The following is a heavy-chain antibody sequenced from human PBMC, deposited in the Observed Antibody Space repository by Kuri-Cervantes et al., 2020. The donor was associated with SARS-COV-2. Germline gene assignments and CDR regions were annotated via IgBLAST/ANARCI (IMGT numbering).Heavy chain of an antibody. CDR1: GFTFSSYW. Sequence: GESLKISCAASGFTFSSYWMHWVRQAPGKGLVWVSRINSDGSSTSYADSVKGRLTISRDNAKNTLYLQTNSLRAEDTAVYYCASLSNLEWLPPWGQGTLVTVSS. CDR2: INSDGSST. D-gene: IGHD3-3*01. V-gene: IGHV3-74*01. CDR3: ASLSNLEWLPP. J-gene: IGHJ5*02.